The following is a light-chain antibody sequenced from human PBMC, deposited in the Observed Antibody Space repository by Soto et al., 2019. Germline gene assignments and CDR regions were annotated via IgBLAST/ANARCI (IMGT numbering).Light chain of an antibody. V-gene: IGLV2-14*01. CDR1: SSDVGTYNH. CDR2: DVS. Sequence: QSVLTQPASVSGSPGQSITISCTGTSSDVGTYNHVSWYQQHPGKAPKLMIYDVSNRPSGVSNRFSGFKSGNTASLTISGLQAEDEADYYCSSYTTSTTLGVFGTGTKVTVL. J-gene: IGLJ1*01. CDR3: SSYTTSTTLGV.